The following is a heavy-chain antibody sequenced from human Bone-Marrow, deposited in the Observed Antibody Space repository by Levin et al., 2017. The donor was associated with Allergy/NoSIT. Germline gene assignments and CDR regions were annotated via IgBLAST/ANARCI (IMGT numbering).Heavy chain of an antibody. CDR1: GYTFINYD. Sequence: ASVKVSCKASGYTFINYDINWVRQAPGQGLEWMGWMNPNIGNTGYAQSFQGRVTMTRDTSISTAYLELSSLRSEDTAVYYCARGRGDVVMVTAIPDYWGQGTLVTVSS. J-gene: IGHJ4*02. D-gene: IGHD2-21*02. CDR2: MNPNIGNT. CDR3: ARGRGDVVMVTAIPDY. V-gene: IGHV1-8*01.